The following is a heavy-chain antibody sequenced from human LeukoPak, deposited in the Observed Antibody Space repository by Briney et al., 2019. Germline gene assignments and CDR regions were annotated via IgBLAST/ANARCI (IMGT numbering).Heavy chain of an antibody. CDR1: GFTFSDYY. Sequence: PGGSLRLSCAASGFTFSDYYTSWIRQAPGKGLEWVSYISSSGSTIYYADSVKGRFTISRDNAKNSLYLQMNSLRAEDTAVYYCARPSEPYWYFDLWGRGTLVTVSS. V-gene: IGHV3-11*01. CDR2: ISSSGSTI. J-gene: IGHJ2*01. D-gene: IGHD1-26*01. CDR3: ARPSEPYWYFDL.